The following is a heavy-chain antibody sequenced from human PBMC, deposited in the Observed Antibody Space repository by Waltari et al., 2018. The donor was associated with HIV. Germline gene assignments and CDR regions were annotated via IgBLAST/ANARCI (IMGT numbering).Heavy chain of an antibody. J-gene: IGHJ1*01. V-gene: IGHV4-39*01. Sequence: QLQLQESGPGLVKPSETLSLTCSVSGGSIRTSSYYWAWIRQPPGKGLEWIGYIDYSGSSYYNPSLESRVTMSVDTSQNQFSLKLRSVSAADTAVFYCATCSDYMGCKYWGRGTLVTVSS. CDR1: GGSIRTSSYY. CDR3: ATCSDYMGCKY. D-gene: IGHD1-26*01. CDR2: IDYSGSS.